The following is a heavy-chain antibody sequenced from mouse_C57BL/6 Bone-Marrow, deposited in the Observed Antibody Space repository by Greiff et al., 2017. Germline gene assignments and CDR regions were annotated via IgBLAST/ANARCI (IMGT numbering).Heavy chain of an antibody. V-gene: IGHV1-61*01. J-gene: IGHJ2*01. CDR3: ARRGFYYFDY. Sequence: VQLQQPGAELVRPGSSVKLSCKASGYTFTSYWMDWVKQRPGQGLEWIGNIYPSDSETHYNQKFKDKATLTVDKSSSTAYMQRSSLTSEDSAVYYCARRGFYYFDYWGQGTTLTVSS. CDR2: IYPSDSET. CDR1: GYTFTSYW.